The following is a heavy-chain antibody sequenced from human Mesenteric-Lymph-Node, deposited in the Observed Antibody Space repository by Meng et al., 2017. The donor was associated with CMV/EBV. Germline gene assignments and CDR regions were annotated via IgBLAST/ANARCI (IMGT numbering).Heavy chain of an antibody. CDR3: ARGRGGLAAAANYFDY. J-gene: IGHJ4*02. V-gene: IGHV3-74*01. CDR1: GFTFSSYW. D-gene: IGHD6-25*01. Sequence: GESLKISCAASGFTFSSYWMHWVRQAPGKGLVWVSHMNSDGSSTSYADSVKGRFTISRDNAKNSLYLQMNSLRAEETAVYYCARGRGGLAAAANYFDYWGQGTLVTVSS. CDR2: MNSDGSST.